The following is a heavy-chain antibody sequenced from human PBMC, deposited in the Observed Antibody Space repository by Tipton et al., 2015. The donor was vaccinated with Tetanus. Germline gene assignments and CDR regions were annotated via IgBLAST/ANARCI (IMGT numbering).Heavy chain of an antibody. CDR3: ARGGSTMVRKYDY. CDR1: GGSISSYY. Sequence: TLSLTCTVSGGSISSYYWSWIRQPPGKGLEWIGYIYYSGSTNYNPSLKSRVTISVDTSKNQFSLKLSSVTAADTAVYYCARGGSTMVRKYDYWGQGTLVTVSS. V-gene: IGHV4-59*12. CDR2: IYYSGST. J-gene: IGHJ4*02. D-gene: IGHD3-10*01.